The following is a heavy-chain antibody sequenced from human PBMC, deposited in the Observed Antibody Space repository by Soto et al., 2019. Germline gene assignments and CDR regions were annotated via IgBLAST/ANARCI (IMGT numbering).Heavy chain of an antibody. V-gene: IGHV3-23*01. CDR1: GFTFRSYA. J-gene: IGHJ4*02. D-gene: IGHD2-2*01. CDR2: ISDGGGTT. CDR3: ANLYCTSTSCYRGLDY. Sequence: GGSLRLSCAASGFTFRSYAMNWVRQAPGKGLEWVSIISDGGGTTYYADSVKGRFTISRDNSKNTLYLQMNSLRGEDTAVYYCANLYCTSTSCYRGLDYWGQGTLVTVSS.